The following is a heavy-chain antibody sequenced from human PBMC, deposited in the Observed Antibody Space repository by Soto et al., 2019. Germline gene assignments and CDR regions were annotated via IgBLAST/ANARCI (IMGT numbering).Heavy chain of an antibody. CDR3: ARGPHYGPHFDY. CDR1: GFTFSSYW. D-gene: IGHD3-16*01. J-gene: IGHJ4*02. CDR2: INQDGSEK. Sequence: EVQLVESGGGLVQPGGSLRLSCAASGFTFSSYWMSWVRQAPGKRLEWVANINQDGSEKYYVDSVKGRFTISRDNAKNSLYLQMNRLRAEDTAVYYCARGPHYGPHFDYWGQGTLVTVSS. V-gene: IGHV3-7*04.